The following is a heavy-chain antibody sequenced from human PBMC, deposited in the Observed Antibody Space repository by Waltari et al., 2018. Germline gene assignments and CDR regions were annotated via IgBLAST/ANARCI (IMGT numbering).Heavy chain of an antibody. CDR3: ARLRGDYDYNWFDP. V-gene: IGHV3-7*01. J-gene: IGHJ5*02. Sequence: EVQVVESGGGLVQPGGSLRLSCAASGFTFSHYWMSWVRQAPGKGLEWVANIRQDGSEKYYVDSVKGRFTISRDNTKNSLYLQMNSLRAEDTAVYYCARLRGDYDYNWFDPWGQVTLVTVSS. D-gene: IGHD5-12*01. CDR2: IRQDGSEK. CDR1: GFTFSHYW.